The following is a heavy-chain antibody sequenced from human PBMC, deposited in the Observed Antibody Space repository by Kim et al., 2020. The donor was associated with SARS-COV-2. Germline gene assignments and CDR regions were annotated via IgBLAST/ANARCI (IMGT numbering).Heavy chain of an antibody. CDR3: ARDGIRYYGSGSLPDY. D-gene: IGHD3-10*01. J-gene: IGHJ4*02. Sequence: ASVKVSCKASGYTFTSYGISWVRQAPGQGLEWMGWISAYNGNTNYAQKLQGRVTMTTDTSTSTAYMELRSLRSDDTAVYYCARDGIRYYGSGSLPDYWGQGTLVTVSS. CDR1: GYTFTSYG. CDR2: ISAYNGNT. V-gene: IGHV1-18*01.